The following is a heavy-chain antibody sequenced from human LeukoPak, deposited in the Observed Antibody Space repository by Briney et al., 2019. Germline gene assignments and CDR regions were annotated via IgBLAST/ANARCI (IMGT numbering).Heavy chain of an antibody. CDR3: ARVRPLRGRSLFDP. CDR1: GGSFSGYY. Sequence: SETLSLTCVVYGGSFSGYYWSWIRQPPGKGLEWIGEINHSGSTNYNPSLKSRVTISVDTSKNQFSLKLSSVTAADTAVYYCARVRPLRGRSLFDPWGQGTLVTVSS. J-gene: IGHJ5*02. V-gene: IGHV4-34*01. CDR2: INHSGST.